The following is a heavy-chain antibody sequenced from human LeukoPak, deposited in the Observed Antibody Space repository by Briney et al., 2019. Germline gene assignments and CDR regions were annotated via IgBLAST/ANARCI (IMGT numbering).Heavy chain of an antibody. V-gene: IGHV4-59*01. CDR2: IYYSGST. Sequence: PSETLSLTCAVYGGSFSGYYWSWIRQPPGKGLEWIGYIYYSGSTNYNPSPKSRVTISVDTSKNQFSLKLSSVTAADTAVYYCVRGTYTGYIVVPDFWGQGTLVTVSS. J-gene: IGHJ4*02. CDR1: GGSFSGYY. CDR3: VRGTYTGYIVVPDF. D-gene: IGHD2-21*01.